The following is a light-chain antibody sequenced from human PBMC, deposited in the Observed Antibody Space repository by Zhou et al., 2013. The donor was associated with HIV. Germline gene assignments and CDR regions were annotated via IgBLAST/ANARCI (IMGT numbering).Light chain of an antibody. J-gene: IGKJ4*01. Sequence: DIQMTQSPSTLSASVGDTVTITCRASEDISSSLAWYQHAPGRGPKLLIYGASKLQGGVPSRFSGSGSGTDFTLNISRVEAEDVGVYYCMQALQIPLTLGGGTKVETK. CDR3: MQALQIPLT. CDR1: EDISSS. V-gene: IGKV1-5*01. CDR2: GAS.